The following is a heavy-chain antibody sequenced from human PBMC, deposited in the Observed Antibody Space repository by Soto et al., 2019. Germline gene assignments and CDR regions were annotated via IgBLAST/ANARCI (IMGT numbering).Heavy chain of an antibody. CDR3: ARVPIFGVVKGVLDI. CDR1: GGSFSGYY. Sequence: SETLSLTCAVYGGSFSGYYWSWIRQPPGKGLEWIGEINHSGSTNYNPSLKSRVAISVDTSKNQFSLKLSSVTAADTAVYYCARVPIFGVVKGVLDIWGQGTMVTVSS. V-gene: IGHV4-34*01. D-gene: IGHD3-3*01. CDR2: INHSGST. J-gene: IGHJ3*02.